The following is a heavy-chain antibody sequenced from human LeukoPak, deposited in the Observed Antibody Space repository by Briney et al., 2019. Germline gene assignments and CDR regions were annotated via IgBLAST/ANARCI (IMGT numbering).Heavy chain of an antibody. CDR2: ISSSGSTI. Sequence: GGSLRLSCAASGFTFSSYEMNWVRQAPGKGLEWVSYISSSGSTIYCADSVKGRFTISRDNAKNSLYLQMNSLRAEDTAVYYCARDHEDSSSPGAFDIWGQGTMVTVSS. CDR3: ARDHEDSSSPGAFDI. CDR1: GFTFSSYE. J-gene: IGHJ3*02. D-gene: IGHD6-6*01. V-gene: IGHV3-48*03.